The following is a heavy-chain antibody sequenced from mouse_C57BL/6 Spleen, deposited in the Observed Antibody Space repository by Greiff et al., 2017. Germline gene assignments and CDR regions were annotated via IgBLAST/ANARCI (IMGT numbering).Heavy chain of an antibody. CDR3: ARDPGSSYGQYYFDY. CDR2: ISDGGSYT. D-gene: IGHD1-1*01. J-gene: IGHJ2*01. V-gene: IGHV5-4*01. CDR1: GFTFSSYA. Sequence: EVKVVESGGGLVKPGGSLKLSCAASGFTFSSYAMSWVRQTPEKRLEWVATISDGGSYTYDPDNVKGRFTISRDNAKNNLYLQMSHLKSEDTAMYYCARDPGSSYGQYYFDYWGQGTTLTVSS.